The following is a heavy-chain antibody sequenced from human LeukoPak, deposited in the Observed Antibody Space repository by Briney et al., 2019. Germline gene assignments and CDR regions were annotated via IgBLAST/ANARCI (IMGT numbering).Heavy chain of an antibody. CDR2: IIPIFGTA. Sequence: ASVKVSCKASGGTFSSYATSWVRQAPGQGLEWMGGIIPIFGTANYAQKFQGRVTITTDESTSTAYMELSSLRSEDTAVYYCARDHCSSTSCYYWFDPWGQGTLVTVSS. CDR1: GGTFSSYA. CDR3: ARDHCSSTSCYYWFDP. D-gene: IGHD2-2*01. J-gene: IGHJ5*02. V-gene: IGHV1-69*05.